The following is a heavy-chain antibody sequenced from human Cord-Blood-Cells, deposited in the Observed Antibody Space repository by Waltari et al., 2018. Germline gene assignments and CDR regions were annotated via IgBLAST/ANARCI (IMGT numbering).Heavy chain of an antibody. Sequence: EVQLVESGGGLIQPGGSLRLSCAASGFTVSSNYMSWVRQAPGKGLEWVSVMYSGGSTYYADSGKGRFTSSRDKSKNTLYLQMNSLRAEDTAVYYCARGNGRGAFDIWGQGTMVTVSS. CDR3: ARGNGRGAFDI. CDR2: MYSGGST. V-gene: IGHV3-53*01. D-gene: IGHD1-1*01. CDR1: GFTVSSNY. J-gene: IGHJ3*02.